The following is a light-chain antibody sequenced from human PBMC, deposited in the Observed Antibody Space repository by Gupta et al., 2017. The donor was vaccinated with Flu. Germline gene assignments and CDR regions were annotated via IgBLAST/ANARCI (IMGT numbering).Light chain of an antibody. CDR2: DDT. J-gene: IGLJ3*02. CDR3: QVRDSTSDHYV. Sequence: GQTARLTCGGTHIGSKSVHWYQQKPGQAPVLFVYDDTDRPSGIPERFSGSKSGYTATLTITRVEAGDEADYYCQVRDSTSDHYVFGGGTKLTVL. V-gene: IGLV3-21*02. CDR1: HIGSKS.